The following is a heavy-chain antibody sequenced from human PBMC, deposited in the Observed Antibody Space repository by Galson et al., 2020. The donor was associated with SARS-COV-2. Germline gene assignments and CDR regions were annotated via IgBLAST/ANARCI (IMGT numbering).Heavy chain of an antibody. Sequence: GESLKISCAASGFTFDGYAMSWVRQAPGKGLEWVSTISGSGGSTYYADSVKGRFTISRDNSKNTLYLQMNSLRGEDTAVYYCAKGRGYCSGGSCYQGGAFDFWGRGTMFTVSS. CDR1: GFTFDGYA. D-gene: IGHD2-15*01. V-gene: IGHV3-23*01. J-gene: IGHJ3*01. CDR3: AKGRGYCSGGSCYQGGAFDF. CDR2: ISGSGGST.